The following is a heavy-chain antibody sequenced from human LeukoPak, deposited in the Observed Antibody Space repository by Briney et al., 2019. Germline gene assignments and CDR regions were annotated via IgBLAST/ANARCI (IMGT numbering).Heavy chain of an antibody. CDR1: GGSISSGDYY. CDR2: IYYSGST. V-gene: IGHV4-30-4*02. J-gene: IGHJ1*01. Sequence: PSETLSLTCTVSGGSISSGDYYWSWIRQPPGKGLEWIGYIYYSGSTYYNPSLKSRVTISVDTSKNQFSLKLSSVTAADTAVYYCARVESSSWAPLDRYFQHWGQGTLVTVSS. CDR3: ARVESSSWAPLDRYFQH. D-gene: IGHD6-13*01.